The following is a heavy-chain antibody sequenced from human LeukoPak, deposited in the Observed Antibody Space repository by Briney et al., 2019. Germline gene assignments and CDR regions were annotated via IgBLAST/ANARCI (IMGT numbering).Heavy chain of an antibody. V-gene: IGHV4-61*01. CDR1: GGSVSGGSYY. Sequence: TSETLSLTCTVCGGSVSGGSYYWSWIRQPPGKRLEWIGYIYYSGSTNYNPSLKSRVTLSVDTSKNQFSLKLSSVTAADTAVYYCARDFSGSPSEDDGMDVWGKGTTVTVSS. CDR3: ARDFSGSPSEDDGMDV. D-gene: IGHD5-12*01. J-gene: IGHJ6*04. CDR2: IYYSGST.